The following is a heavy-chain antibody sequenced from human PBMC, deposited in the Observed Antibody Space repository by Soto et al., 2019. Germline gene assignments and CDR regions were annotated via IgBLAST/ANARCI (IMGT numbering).Heavy chain of an antibody. CDR2: IYYSGST. CDR3: ARLYLIDIVVVVAATPGCALDL. CDR1: GGSISSSSYY. V-gene: IGHV4-39*01. Sequence: QLQLQESGPGLVKPSETLSLTCTVSGGSISSSSYYWGWIRQPPGKGLEWIGSIYYSGSTYYNPSLKSRLSISVDPSNIQSSLKLSSVSAADTVVYYCARLYLIDIVVVVAATPGCALDLWGQGTMVTVSS. J-gene: IGHJ3*01. D-gene: IGHD2-15*01.